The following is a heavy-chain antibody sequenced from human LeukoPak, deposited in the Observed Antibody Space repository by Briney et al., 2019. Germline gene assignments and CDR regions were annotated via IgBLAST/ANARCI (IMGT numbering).Heavy chain of an antibody. CDR1: GFTFSKYS. D-gene: IGHD3-10*01. CDR2: ISYDGSNK. J-gene: IGHJ6*02. Sequence: GGSLILSCAASGFTFSKYSMHWVRQAPGKGLEWVAVISYDGSNKYYADSVKGRFTISRDNSKNTLYLQMNSLRAEDTAVYYCAKRTYYYGSGTYANGMDVWGQGTTVTVSS. V-gene: IGHV3-30*18. CDR3: AKRTYYYGSGTYANGMDV.